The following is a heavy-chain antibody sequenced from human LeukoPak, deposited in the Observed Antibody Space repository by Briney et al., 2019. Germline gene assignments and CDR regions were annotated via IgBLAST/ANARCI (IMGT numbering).Heavy chain of an antibody. CDR1: GYTFTGYY. J-gene: IGHJ4*02. D-gene: IGHD3-22*01. CDR3: ARVYYYDSSGYYYFDY. CDR2: INPNSGGT. V-gene: IGHV1-2*02. Sequence: ASVKVSCKASGYTFTGYYMHWVRQAPGQGLEWMGWINPNSGGTSYAQKFQARVTMTRDTSISTAYMELSSLRSDDTGVYYCARVYYYDSSGYYYFDYWGQGTLVTVSS.